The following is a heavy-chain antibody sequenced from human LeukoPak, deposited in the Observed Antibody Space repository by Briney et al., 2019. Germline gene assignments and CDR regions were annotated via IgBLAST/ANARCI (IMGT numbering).Heavy chain of an antibody. CDR3: AKGGSYRSQPYFDY. Sequence: GGSLRLSCAASGFTFSDYYMSWIRQAPGKGLEWVSYISSSGSTIYYADSVKGRFTISRDNSKNTVYLQMNSLRAEDTAVYYCAKGGSYRSQPYFDYWGQGTPVTVSS. D-gene: IGHD3-16*02. J-gene: IGHJ4*02. CDR2: ISSSGSTI. V-gene: IGHV3-11*01. CDR1: GFTFSDYY.